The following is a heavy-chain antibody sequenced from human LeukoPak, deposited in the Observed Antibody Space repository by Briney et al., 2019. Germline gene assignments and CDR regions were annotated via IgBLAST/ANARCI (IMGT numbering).Heavy chain of an antibody. V-gene: IGHV1-18*01. Sequence: ASVKVFCRGFGYNFTNYGISWVRQAPGQRLEWMGWISGYNGNTDYAQKFQARVTMTTDTSTSTGYLELRSLRSDDTAVYYCARAGRLTSGSNIYWGRGTLVTVSS. CDR1: GYNFTNYG. J-gene: IGHJ4*02. CDR2: ISGYNGNT. CDR3: ARAGRLTSGSNIY. D-gene: IGHD1-26*01.